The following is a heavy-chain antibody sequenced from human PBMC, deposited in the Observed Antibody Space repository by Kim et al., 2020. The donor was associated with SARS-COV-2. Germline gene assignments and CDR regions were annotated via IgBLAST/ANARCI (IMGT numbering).Heavy chain of an antibody. Sequence: GGSLRLSCAASGFTFSSYGMHWVRQAPGKGLEWVAVISYDGSNKYYADSVKGRFTISRDNSKNTLYLQMNSLRAEDTAVYYCAKGYHFWSGPTNYYYGMDVWGQGTTVTVSS. D-gene: IGHD3-3*01. CDR3: AKGYHFWSGPTNYYYGMDV. CDR2: ISYDGSNK. V-gene: IGHV3-30*18. CDR1: GFTFSSYG. J-gene: IGHJ6*02.